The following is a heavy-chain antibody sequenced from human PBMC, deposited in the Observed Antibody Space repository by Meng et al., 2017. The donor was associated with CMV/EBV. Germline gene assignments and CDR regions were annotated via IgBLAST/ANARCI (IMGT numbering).Heavy chain of an antibody. D-gene: IGHD2-21*01. J-gene: IGHJ6*02. V-gene: IGHV3-74*01. CDR1: GFTFSSYW. Sequence: GGSLKISCAASGFTFSSYWMHWVRQAPGKGLVWVSRINSDGSSTSYADSVKGRFTISRDNAKNTPYLQMNSLRAEDTAVYYCARAQYCGGDCYSEGVDEYYYGMDVWGQGTTVTVSS. CDR3: ARAQYCGGDCYSEGVDEYYYGMDV. CDR2: INSDGSST.